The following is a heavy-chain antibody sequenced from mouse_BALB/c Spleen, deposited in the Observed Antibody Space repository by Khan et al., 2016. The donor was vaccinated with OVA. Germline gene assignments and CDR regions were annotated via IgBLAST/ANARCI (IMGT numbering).Heavy chain of an antibody. V-gene: IGHV2-3*01. CDR3: AKFTPDYYSSDY. Sequence: QVQLQQSGPGLVAPSQSLSITCTVSGFSLSSNGVSWVRQPPGKGLEWLGVIWGDGSTNYHSTLKSRLIISKDNSKSQVVLKLNSLQTDDTATYYCAKFTPDYYSSDYWGQGTSVTVSS. J-gene: IGHJ4*01. D-gene: IGHD1-1*01. CDR1: GFSLSSNG. CDR2: IWGDGST.